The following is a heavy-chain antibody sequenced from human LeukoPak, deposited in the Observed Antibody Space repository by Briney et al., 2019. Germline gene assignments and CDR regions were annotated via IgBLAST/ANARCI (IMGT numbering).Heavy chain of an antibody. D-gene: IGHD1-26*01. CDR3: ARVARFLRERNFYMDV. Sequence: SETLSLTCTVSGYSISSGYYWSWIRQPAGKGLEWIGRIYSSGSTNYNPSLKSRVTMSIDTSRNQFSLRLTSVTAAGTAVYYCARVARFLRERNFYMDVWAKGPRSPSP. J-gene: IGHJ6*03. V-gene: IGHV4-4*07. CDR1: GYSISSGYY. CDR2: IYSSGST.